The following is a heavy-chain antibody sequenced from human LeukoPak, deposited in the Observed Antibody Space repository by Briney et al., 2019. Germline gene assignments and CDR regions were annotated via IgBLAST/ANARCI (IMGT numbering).Heavy chain of an antibody. Sequence: GGSLRLSCAAPGFTFSSYMNWVRQAPGKGLEWVSSISSTSSYIYYADSVKGRFTISRDNAKNSLYLQMNSQRADDTAVYYCARGQSRYFDWYLGFFDYWGQGTLVTVSS. V-gene: IGHV3-21*01. CDR3: ARGQSRYFDWYLGFFDY. J-gene: IGHJ4*02. CDR2: ISSTSSYI. CDR1: GFTFSSY. D-gene: IGHD3-9*01.